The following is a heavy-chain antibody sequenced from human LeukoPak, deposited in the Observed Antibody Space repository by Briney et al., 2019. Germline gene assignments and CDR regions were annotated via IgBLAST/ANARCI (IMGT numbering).Heavy chain of an antibody. V-gene: IGHV3-30*02. D-gene: IGHD1-26*01. J-gene: IGHJ4*02. CDR2: IRYDGSNK. CDR1: GFTFSSYG. CDR3: AKLVSGSDRIDY. Sequence: GGSLRLSCAASGFTFSSYGMHWVRQAPGKGLEWVAFIRYDGSNKYYADSVKGRFTISRDNFKNTLYLQMNSLRAEDTAVYYCAKLVSGSDRIDYWGQGTLVTVSS.